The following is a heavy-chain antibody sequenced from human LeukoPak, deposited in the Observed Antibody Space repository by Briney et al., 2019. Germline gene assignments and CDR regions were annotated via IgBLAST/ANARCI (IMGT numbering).Heavy chain of an antibody. D-gene: IGHD4-23*01. CDR2: IYPGDSDT. J-gene: IGHJ3*02. Sequence: GESLKISCKGSGYTFITYWIGWVRQMPGKGLEWMGIIYPGDSDTRYSPSFRGQVTISAGKSINTAYLQWSSLKASDTAMYYCARPDDYGGKPAAFDIWGQGTMVTVSS. CDR3: ARPDDYGGKPAAFDI. CDR1: GYTFITYW. V-gene: IGHV5-51*01.